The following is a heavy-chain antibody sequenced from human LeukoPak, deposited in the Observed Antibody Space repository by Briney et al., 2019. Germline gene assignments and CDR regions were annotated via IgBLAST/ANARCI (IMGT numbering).Heavy chain of an antibody. Sequence: GGSLRLSCAASGFTFSNAWMSWVRQTPGKGLEWVSSISRTSSYIYYADSVKGRFTLSRDNGKNSLYLQMNSLRAEDTAVYYCARGGMGTNSQEYFYYGMDVWGQGTTVTVSS. D-gene: IGHD2-2*01. CDR1: GFTFSNAW. CDR2: ISRTSSYI. V-gene: IGHV3-21*01. CDR3: ARGGMGTNSQEYFYYGMDV. J-gene: IGHJ6*02.